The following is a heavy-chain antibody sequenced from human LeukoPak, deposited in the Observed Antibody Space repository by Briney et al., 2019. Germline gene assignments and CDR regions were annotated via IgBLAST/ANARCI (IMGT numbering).Heavy chain of an antibody. D-gene: IGHD3-22*01. CDR2: IIPIFGTA. CDR3: AREGYYDSSGTRGDAFDI. V-gene: IGHV1-69*13. Sequence: ASVKVSCKASGGTFSSYAISWVRQAPGQGLEWMGGIIPIFGTANYAQKFQGRVTITADESTSTAYMELSSLKSEDTAVYYCAREGYYDSSGTRGDAFDIWGQGTMVTVSS. CDR1: GGTFSSYA. J-gene: IGHJ3*02.